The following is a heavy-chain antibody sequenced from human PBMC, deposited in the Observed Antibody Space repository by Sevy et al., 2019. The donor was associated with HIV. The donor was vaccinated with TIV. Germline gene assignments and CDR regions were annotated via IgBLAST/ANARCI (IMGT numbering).Heavy chain of an antibody. CDR3: ARGGVCSGGSCDVQFQH. Sequence: GGSLRLSCAASGFTFSSYGMHWVRQAPGKGLEWVAVIWYDGSNKYYADSVKGRFTISRDNSKNTLYLQMNSLRAEDTAVYYCARGGVCSGGSCDVQFQHWGQGTLVTVSS. CDR1: GFTFSSYG. CDR2: IWYDGSNK. J-gene: IGHJ1*01. D-gene: IGHD2-15*01. V-gene: IGHV3-33*01.